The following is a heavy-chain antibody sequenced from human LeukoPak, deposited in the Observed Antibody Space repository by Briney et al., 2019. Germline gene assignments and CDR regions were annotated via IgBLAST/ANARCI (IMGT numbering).Heavy chain of an antibody. CDR1: GYTFTGYY. J-gene: IGHJ4*02. CDR3: ARDFNDYVWGSYRYEDYFDY. Sequence: ASVKVSCKASGYTFTGYYMHWVRQAPGQGLEWMGIINPSGGSTSYAQKFQGRVTMTRDTSTSTVYMELSSLRSEDTAVYYCARDFNDYVWGSYRYEDYFDYWGQGTLVTVSS. D-gene: IGHD3-16*02. V-gene: IGHV1-46*01. CDR2: INPSGGST.